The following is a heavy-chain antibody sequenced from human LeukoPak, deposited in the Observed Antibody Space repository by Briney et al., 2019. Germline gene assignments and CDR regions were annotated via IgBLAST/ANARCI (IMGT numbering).Heavy chain of an antibody. J-gene: IGHJ4*02. CDR3: AKGVAHTYTTEIDY. D-gene: IGHD4-17*01. V-gene: IGHV3-30*02. Sequence: PGGSLRLSCAASGFTFSSYGMHWVRQAPGKGLEWVAFIRYDGSNKYYADSVKGRFTISRDNSKNTLYLQMNSLRAEDTAVYYCAKGVAHTYTTEIDYWGQGTLVTVSS. CDR2: IRYDGSNK. CDR1: GFTFSSYG.